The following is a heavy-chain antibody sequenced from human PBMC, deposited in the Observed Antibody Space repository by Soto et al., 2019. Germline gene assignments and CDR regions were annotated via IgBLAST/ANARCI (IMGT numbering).Heavy chain of an antibody. V-gene: IGHV3-23*01. CDR3: AKVRVDSGSYYWPDAFDI. CDR2: ISGSGGST. J-gene: IGHJ3*02. CDR1: GFTFSSYA. Sequence: GGSLRLSCAASGFTFSSYAMSWVRQAPGKGLEWVSAISGSGGSTYYADSVKGRFTISRDNSKNTLYLQMNSLRAEDTAVYYCAKVRVDSGSYYWPDAFDIWGQGTMVTVSS. D-gene: IGHD1-26*01.